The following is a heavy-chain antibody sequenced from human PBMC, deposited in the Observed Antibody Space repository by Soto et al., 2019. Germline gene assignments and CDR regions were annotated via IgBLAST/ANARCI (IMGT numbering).Heavy chain of an antibody. J-gene: IGHJ4*02. Sequence: QVQLQQWGAGLLKPSETLSLTCAVYGGSFSGYYWSWIRQPPGKGLEWIGEINHSGSTNYNPSLKSRVTISVDTSKNQFSLKLSSVTAADTAVYYCARGGSRDDSSGLPRAVGYYFDYWGQGTLVTVSS. V-gene: IGHV4-34*01. CDR3: ARGGSRDDSSGLPRAVGYYFDY. D-gene: IGHD3-22*01. CDR2: INHSGST. CDR1: GGSFSGYY.